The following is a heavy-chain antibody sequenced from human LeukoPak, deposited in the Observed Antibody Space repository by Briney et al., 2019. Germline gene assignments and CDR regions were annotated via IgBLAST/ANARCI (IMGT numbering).Heavy chain of an antibody. CDR2: IHYSGST. CDR3: ARDNPQAEYGDYDVGAGWFDP. V-gene: IGHV4-59*01. J-gene: IGHJ5*02. D-gene: IGHD4-17*01. CDR1: GGSISSYY. Sequence: PSETLSLTCAVSGGSISSYYWSWIRQPPGRGLEWIGSIHYSGSTNYNPSLKSRVTISVDTSKNQFSLKLSSVTAADTAVYYCARDNPQAEYGDYDVGAGWFDPWGQGTLVTVSS.